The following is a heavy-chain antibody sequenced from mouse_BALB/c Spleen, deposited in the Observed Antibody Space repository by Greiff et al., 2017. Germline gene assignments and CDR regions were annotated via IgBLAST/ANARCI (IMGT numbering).Heavy chain of an antibody. CDR2: IWSGGST. J-gene: IGHJ4*01. D-gene: IGHD2-4*01. V-gene: IGHV2-2*02. CDR1: GFSLTSYG. CDR3: ARSTMITTEYYAMDY. Sequence: VQLVESGPGLVQPSQSLSITCTVSGFSLTSYGVHWVRQSPGKGLEWLGVIWSGGSTDYNAAFISRLSISKDNSKSQVFFKMNSLQANDTAIYYCARSTMITTEYYAMDYWGQGTSVTVSS.